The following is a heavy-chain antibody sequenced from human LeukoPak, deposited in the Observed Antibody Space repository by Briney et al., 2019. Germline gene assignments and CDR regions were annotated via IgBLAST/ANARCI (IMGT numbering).Heavy chain of an antibody. V-gene: IGHV3-23*01. Sequence: GGSLRLSCAASGFTFSSYAMSRARQAPGKGLEWVSAISGSGGSTYYADSVKGRFTISRDNSKNTLYLQMNSLRAEDTAVYYCAKDGFYGDYAGNFDYWGQGTLVTVSS. D-gene: IGHD4-17*01. CDR1: GFTFSSYA. CDR3: AKDGFYGDYAGNFDY. CDR2: ISGSGGST. J-gene: IGHJ4*02.